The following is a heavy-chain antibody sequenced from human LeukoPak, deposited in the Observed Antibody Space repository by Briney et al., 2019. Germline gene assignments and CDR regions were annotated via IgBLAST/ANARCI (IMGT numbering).Heavy chain of an antibody. Sequence: GGSLRLSCAASGFTFSSYGMHWVRQAPGEGLEWVAVIWYDGSNKYYADSVKGRFTISRDNSKNTLYLQMNSLRAEDTAVYYCARDESSSFDYWDQGTLVTVSS. CDR3: ARDESSSFDY. J-gene: IGHJ4*02. CDR1: GFTFSSYG. D-gene: IGHD6-13*01. CDR2: IWYDGSNK. V-gene: IGHV3-33*01.